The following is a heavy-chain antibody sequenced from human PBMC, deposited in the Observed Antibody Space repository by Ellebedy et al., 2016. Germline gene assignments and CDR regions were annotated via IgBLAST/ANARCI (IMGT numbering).Heavy chain of an antibody. CDR1: GYTFTGYY. CDR2: INPNSGGT. D-gene: IGHD2-2*01. Sequence: ASVKVSXXASGYTFTGYYMHWVRQAPGQGLEWVGWINPNSGGTNYAQKFQGRVTMTRDTSISTAYMELSRLRSDDTAVYYCARGPGGQFCSSTSCYWDYWGQGTLVTVSS. J-gene: IGHJ4*02. CDR3: ARGPGGQFCSSTSCYWDY. V-gene: IGHV1-2*02.